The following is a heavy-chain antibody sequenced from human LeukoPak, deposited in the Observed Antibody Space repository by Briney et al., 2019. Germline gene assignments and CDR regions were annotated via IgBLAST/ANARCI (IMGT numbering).Heavy chain of an antibody. CDR2: ISSSSSYI. D-gene: IGHD3-16*02. J-gene: IGHJ3*01. CDR1: GGSISSSS. V-gene: IGHV3-21*01. CDR3: ARDSLHPKRLSDAFDV. Sequence: ETLSLTCTVSGGSISSSSYYWGWIRQAPGKGLEWVASISSSSSYIYYVDSVKGRFTISRDNAKNSLYLQMNSMRVEDTALYYCARDSLHPKRLSDAFDVWGQGTMVTVSS.